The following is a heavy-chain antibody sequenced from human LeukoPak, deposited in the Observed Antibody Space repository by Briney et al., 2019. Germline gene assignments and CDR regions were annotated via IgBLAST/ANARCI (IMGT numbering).Heavy chain of an antibody. CDR2: IYHSGST. J-gene: IGHJ4*02. Sequence: SETLSLTCTVSGGSISSGGYYWSWIRQPPGKGLEWIGYIYHSGSTYYNPSLKSRVTISVDTSKNQFSLKLSSVTAADTAVYYCAKDSYGSGSLYAKHFDYWGQGTLVTVSS. CDR3: AKDSYGSGSLYAKHFDY. D-gene: IGHD3-10*01. CDR1: GGSISSGGYY. V-gene: IGHV4-61*08.